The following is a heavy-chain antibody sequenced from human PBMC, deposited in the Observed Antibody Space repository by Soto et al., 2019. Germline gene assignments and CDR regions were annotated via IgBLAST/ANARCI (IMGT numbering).Heavy chain of an antibody. CDR2: INAGNGNT. CDR3: ASDLGGWPDY. Sequence: QVQLVQSGAEVKKPGASVKVSCKASGYTFTSYAMHWVRQAPGQRLEWMGWINAGNGNTKYSQKFQGRVTITRDTSASTAYMELRSQRSEDTAVYYCASDLGGWPDYWGQGTLVTVSS. J-gene: IGHJ4*02. D-gene: IGHD2-15*01. CDR1: GYTFTSYA. V-gene: IGHV1-3*01.